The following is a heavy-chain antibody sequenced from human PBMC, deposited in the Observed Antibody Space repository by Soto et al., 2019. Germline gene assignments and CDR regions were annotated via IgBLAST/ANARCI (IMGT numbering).Heavy chain of an antibody. CDR3: AKDRRSGYSGYDYIYY. Sequence: HPGGSLRLSCAASGFTFSSYAMSWVRQAPGKGLEWVSAISGSGGSTYYADSVKGRFTIPRDNSKNTLYLQMNSLRAEDTAVYYCAKDRRSGYSGYDYIYYWGQGTLVTVSS. D-gene: IGHD5-12*01. V-gene: IGHV3-23*01. J-gene: IGHJ4*02. CDR2: ISGSGGST. CDR1: GFTFSSYA.